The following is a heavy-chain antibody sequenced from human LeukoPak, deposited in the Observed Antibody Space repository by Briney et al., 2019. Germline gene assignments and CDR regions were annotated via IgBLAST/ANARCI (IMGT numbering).Heavy chain of an antibody. CDR3: AREARGDYHYYYYYYMDV. V-gene: IGHV3-74*01. J-gene: IGHJ6*03. CDR1: GFTLGTYW. CDR2: INSDGSST. Sequence: GGSLRLSCAASGFTLGTYWMHWVRQAPGKGLVWVSRINSDGSSTSYADSVKGRFTISRDNAKNTLYLQMNSLRAEDTAVYYCAREARGDYHYYYYYYMDVWGKGTTVTVSS. D-gene: IGHD4-11*01.